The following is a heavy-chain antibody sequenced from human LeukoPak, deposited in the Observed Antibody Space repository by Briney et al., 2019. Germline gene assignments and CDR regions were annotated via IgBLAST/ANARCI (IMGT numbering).Heavy chain of an antibody. V-gene: IGHV3-30-3*01. CDR2: ISYDGSNK. CDR1: GFTFSSYA. CDR3: ARHRQWLVHY. D-gene: IGHD6-19*01. Sequence: GGSLRLSCAASGFTFSSYAMHWVRQAPGKGLEWVAVISYDGSNKYYADSVKGRFTISRDNSKNTLYLQMNSLRAEDTAVYYCARHRQWLVHYWGQGTLVTVSS. J-gene: IGHJ4*02.